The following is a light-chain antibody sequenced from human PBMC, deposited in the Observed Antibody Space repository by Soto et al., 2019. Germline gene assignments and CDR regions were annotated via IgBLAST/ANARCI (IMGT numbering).Light chain of an antibody. CDR3: SSYGGNNNLL. Sequence: QSALTQPASASGSPGQSVAISCTGTSSDVGGYDYVSWYQQHPGKAPKLMIYEVTKRPSGVPDRFSGSKSGNTASLTVSGLQAEDEANYYCSSYGGNNNLLFGGGTQLTVL. CDR1: SSDVGGYDY. V-gene: IGLV2-8*01. J-gene: IGLJ2*01. CDR2: EVT.